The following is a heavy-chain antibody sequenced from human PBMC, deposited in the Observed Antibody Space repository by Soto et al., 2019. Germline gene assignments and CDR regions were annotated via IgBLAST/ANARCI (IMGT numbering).Heavy chain of an antibody. J-gene: IGHJ3*02. V-gene: IGHV1-18*01. Sequence: ASVKVSCKASGCTFTSYGISWVRQAPGQGLEWMGWISAYNGNTNYAQKLQGRVTMTTDTSTSTAYMELRSLRSDDTAVYYCARGITMIAPPAFDIWGQGTMVTVSS. CDR1: GCTFTSYG. CDR3: ARGITMIAPPAFDI. CDR2: ISAYNGNT. D-gene: IGHD3-22*01.